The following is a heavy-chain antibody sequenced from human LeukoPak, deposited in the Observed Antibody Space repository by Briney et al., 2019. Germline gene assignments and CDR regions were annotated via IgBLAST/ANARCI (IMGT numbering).Heavy chain of an antibody. Sequence: SVKVSCKASGGTFSSYAIGWVRQAPGQGLEWMGGIIPILHSPNYAQRFQGRVTITTDESTRTAYMELSSLRSEDTAVYYCARGPYYYDSSGYSHFDYWGQGTLVTVSS. CDR1: GGTFSSYA. D-gene: IGHD3-22*01. CDR2: IIPILHSP. CDR3: ARGPYYYDSSGYSHFDY. V-gene: IGHV1-69*05. J-gene: IGHJ4*02.